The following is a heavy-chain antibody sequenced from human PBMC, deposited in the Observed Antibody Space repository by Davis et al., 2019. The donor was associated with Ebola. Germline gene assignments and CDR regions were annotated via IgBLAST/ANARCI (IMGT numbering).Heavy chain of an antibody. CDR3: ALLGDFWSGYGY. D-gene: IGHD3-3*01. Sequence: PGGSLRLSCAVYGGSFSGYYWSWIRQPPGKGLEWIGEINHSGSTNYNPSLKSRVTISVDTSKNQFSLKLSSVTAADTAVYYCALLGDFWSGYGYWGQGTLVTVSS. CDR2: INHSGST. CDR1: GGSFSGYY. V-gene: IGHV4-34*01. J-gene: IGHJ4*02.